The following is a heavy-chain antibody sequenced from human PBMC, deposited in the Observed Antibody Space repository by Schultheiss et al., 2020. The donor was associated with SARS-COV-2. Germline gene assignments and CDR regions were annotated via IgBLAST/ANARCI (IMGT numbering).Heavy chain of an antibody. J-gene: IGHJ6*02. CDR3: ARLPSSSYLRPYYYGMDV. CDR1: GGSISSGDYY. Sequence: SETLSLTCTVSGGSISSGDYYWSWIRQPPGKGLEWIGYIYYSGSTYYNPSLKSRVTISVDTSKNQFSLRLSSVTAADTAVYYCARLPSSSYLRPYYYGMDVWGQGTTVTVSS. CDR2: IYYSGST. V-gene: IGHV4-30-4*02. D-gene: IGHD6-13*01.